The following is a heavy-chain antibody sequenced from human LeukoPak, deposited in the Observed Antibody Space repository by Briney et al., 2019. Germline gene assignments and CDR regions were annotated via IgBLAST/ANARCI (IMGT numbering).Heavy chain of an antibody. D-gene: IGHD2-2*01. CDR2: ITYDGRNI. CDR1: GFTFNNYG. Sequence: GKSLRLSCAASGFTFNNYGMHWVRQAPGKGLEWVAVITYDGRNIHYPDSVKGRFTISRDISTDTLWLQMDSLRTEDTAVYYCAKGPLRGTAAAIDYWGQGTLVTVSS. J-gene: IGHJ4*02. V-gene: IGHV3-30*18. CDR3: AKGPLRGTAAAIDY.